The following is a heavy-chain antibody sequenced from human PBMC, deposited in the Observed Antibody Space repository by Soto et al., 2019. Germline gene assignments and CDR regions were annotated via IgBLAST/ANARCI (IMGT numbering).Heavy chain of an antibody. J-gene: IGHJ5*02. CDR3: ARQLPVGATSWFDP. V-gene: IGHV4-39*01. CDR2: LYYGGST. D-gene: IGHD1-26*01. Sequence: PSETLSLTCSVSGGSINSDDSFWGWVRQSLGKGLEWIGSLYYGGSTFYNPSLKSRVTISLDTSKNQFSLRLTSVTAADTAIYYCARQLPVGATSWFDPWGQGTLVTVSS. CDR1: GGSINSDDSF.